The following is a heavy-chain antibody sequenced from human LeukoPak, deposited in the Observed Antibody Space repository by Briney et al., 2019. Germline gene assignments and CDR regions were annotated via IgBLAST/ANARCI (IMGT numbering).Heavy chain of an antibody. CDR3: VRGVNGAVRGPGY. J-gene: IGHJ4*02. V-gene: IGHV1-3*01. Sequence: KFQGRVTITRDTSASTAYMELSSLRSEDTAVYYCVRGVNGAVRGPGYWGQGTLVTVSS. D-gene: IGHD3-10*01.